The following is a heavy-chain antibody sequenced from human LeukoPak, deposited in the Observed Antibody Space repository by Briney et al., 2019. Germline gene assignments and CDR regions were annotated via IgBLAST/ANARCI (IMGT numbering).Heavy chain of an antibody. J-gene: IGHJ4*02. Sequence: PGWSLRLSCAASGFTFSDCYMSWIRQAPGKGLEWVSYISSSGSTIYYADSVKGRFTISRDNAKNSLYLQMNSLRAEDTAVYYCARERETITMVRGVIGLENYWGQGTLVTVSS. CDR2: ISSSGSTI. V-gene: IGHV3-11*01. CDR1: GFTFSDCY. D-gene: IGHD3-10*01. CDR3: ARERETITMVRGVIGLENY.